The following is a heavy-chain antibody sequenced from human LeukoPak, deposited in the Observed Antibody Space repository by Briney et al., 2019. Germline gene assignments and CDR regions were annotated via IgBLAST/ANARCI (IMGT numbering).Heavy chain of an antibody. J-gene: IGHJ4*02. CDR3: ARFIAAPYYFDY. CDR1: GFTFSSYG. CDR2: RSYDGSNK. Sequence: GRSLRPSCAASGFTFSSYGMHWVRQAPGKGLEWVAVRSYDGSNKYYADSVKGRFTISRDNSKNTLYLQMNSLRAEDAAVYYCARFIAAPYYFDYWGRGTLVTVSS. D-gene: IGHD6-13*01. V-gene: IGHV3-30*03.